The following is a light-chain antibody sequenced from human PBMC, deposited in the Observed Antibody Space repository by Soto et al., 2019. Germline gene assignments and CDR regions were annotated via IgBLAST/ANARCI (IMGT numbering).Light chain of an antibody. J-gene: IGLJ2*01. V-gene: IGLV1-40*01. Sequence: QSVLTQPPSVSGAPGQGVAISCTGTNSSIGAGYDVHWYQHLPGRAPRLLVHGNNNRPSGVPDRFSASKSGTSASRAITGLQTEDEADCHCQSYDNGLGGHVVFGGGTKLTVL. CDR1: NSSIGAGYD. CDR2: GNN. CDR3: QSYDNGLGGHVV.